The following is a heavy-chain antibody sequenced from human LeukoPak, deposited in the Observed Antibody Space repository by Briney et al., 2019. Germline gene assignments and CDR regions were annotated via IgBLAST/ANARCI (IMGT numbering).Heavy chain of an antibody. CDR3: AIRSTWGLWIDY. D-gene: IGHD4/OR15-4a*01. V-gene: IGHV4-59*01. J-gene: IGHJ4*02. CDR1: GGFMSSYY. Sequence: PSETLSLTCTVSGGFMSSYYWNWIRQPPGKGLEWIGYIYYSGSTNYNASLKSRVTISEDTSKNQFSLKLSSVTAADTAVYYCAIRSTWGLWIDYWGQGTLVTVSS. CDR2: IYYSGST.